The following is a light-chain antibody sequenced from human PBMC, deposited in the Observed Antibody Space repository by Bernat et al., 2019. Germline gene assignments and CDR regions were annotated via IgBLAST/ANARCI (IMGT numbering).Light chain of an antibody. CDR3: QQYYTYPPT. CDR1: HDISNF. CDR2: TAS. J-gene: IGKJ1*01. Sequence: DIQMTQSPSSLSASIGDRVTITCRASHDISNFLAWFQQKPGRAPKSLIYTASILQSEFPSKFSGSGYGTDFTLTISGLQPEDFATYYCQQYYTYPPTFGQGNTVEIK. V-gene: IGKV1-16*02.